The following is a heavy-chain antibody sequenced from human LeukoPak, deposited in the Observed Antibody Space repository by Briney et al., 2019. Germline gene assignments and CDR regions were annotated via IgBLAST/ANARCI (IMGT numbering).Heavy chain of an antibody. V-gene: IGHV3-23*01. D-gene: IGHD5-24*01. Sequence: PGGSLRLSCAASGFTFTTYAMDWVRQAPGKGLEWVSAITYSGDSTYYADSVKGRFTISRDNSKNTLYLQMNSLSAEDTAVYYCARAPERWPPHDYWGQGTLVTVSS. CDR3: ARAPERWPPHDY. CDR2: ITYSGDST. J-gene: IGHJ4*02. CDR1: GFTFTTYA.